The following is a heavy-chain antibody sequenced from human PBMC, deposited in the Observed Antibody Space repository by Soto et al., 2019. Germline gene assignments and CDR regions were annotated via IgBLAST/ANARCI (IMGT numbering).Heavy chain of an antibody. D-gene: IGHD2-15*01. V-gene: IGHV1-18*01. CDR2: VSVYNDDT. Sequence: ASVKVSCKASGYTFSSFGINWVRQAPGQGLEWVGWVSVYNDDTKYAQNFQGRVSLTADTSTSTTYMEVGSLRSDDTAVYYCARTCRSGGSCYHEYWGEGTLVTVSS. CDR1: GYTFSSFG. J-gene: IGHJ4*02. CDR3: ARTCRSGGSCYHEY.